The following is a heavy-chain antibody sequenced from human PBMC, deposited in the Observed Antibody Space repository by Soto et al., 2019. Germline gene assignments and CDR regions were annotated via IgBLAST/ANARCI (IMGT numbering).Heavy chain of an antibody. V-gene: IGHV4-31*03. CDR3: ARGLSGYDTYWFDP. CDR1: GGSISSGGYY. Sequence: TLSLSFTVSGGSISSGGYYWSWIRQHPGKGLEWIGYIYYSGSTYYNPSLKSRVTISVDTSKNQFSLKLSSVTAADTAVYYCARGLSGYDTYWFDPWGQGTLVTVSS. CDR2: IYYSGST. D-gene: IGHD5-12*01. J-gene: IGHJ5*02.